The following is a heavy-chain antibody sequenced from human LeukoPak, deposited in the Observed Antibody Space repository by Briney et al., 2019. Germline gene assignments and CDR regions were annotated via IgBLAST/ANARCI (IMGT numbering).Heavy chain of an antibody. J-gene: IGHJ6*02. CDR1: GFTFSSYS. Sequence: PGGSLRLSCAASGFTFSSYSMNWVRQAPGKGLEWVSYISSSSSTIYYADSVKGRFTISRDNAKNSLYLQMNSLRDEDTAVYYCARVGSSSSRLENGMDVWGQGTTVTVSS. CDR3: ARVGSSSSRLENGMDV. V-gene: IGHV3-48*02. D-gene: IGHD6-6*01. CDR2: ISSSSSTI.